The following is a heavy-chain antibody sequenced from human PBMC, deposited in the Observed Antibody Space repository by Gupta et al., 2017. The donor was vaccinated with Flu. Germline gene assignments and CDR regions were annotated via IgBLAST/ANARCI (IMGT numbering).Heavy chain of an antibody. Sequence: EVQLLECGGGLVQPGGSLRLSCVASGFTFRNYAMSWVRQAPGKGLEWVSVINAGSGSTYYAGSVRGRFTISRVNSKNTLDLQMNSLRVDDTAVYYCVKDGGVTTFGVFIPYKHGMDVWGQGTTVTVSS. V-gene: IGHV3-23*01. D-gene: IGHD3-3*01. J-gene: IGHJ6*02. CDR2: INAGSGST. CDR3: VKDGGVTTFGVFIPYKHGMDV. CDR1: GFTFRNYA.